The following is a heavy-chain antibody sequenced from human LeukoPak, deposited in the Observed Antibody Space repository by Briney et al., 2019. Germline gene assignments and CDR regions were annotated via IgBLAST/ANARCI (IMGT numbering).Heavy chain of an antibody. CDR2: IRQDESER. V-gene: IGHV3-7*01. CDR1: GFSFSSYW. CDR3: ARLSAYYYGSYFYYYMDI. J-gene: IGHJ6*03. D-gene: IGHD3-10*01. Sequence: GGSLRLSCEGSGFSFSSYWMTWVRQLPGKGPEWVANIRQDESERYFADSVKGRFTISRDNAKKSVYLHMSSLRAEDTALYYCARLSAYYYGSYFYYYMDIWGKGTTVTVSS.